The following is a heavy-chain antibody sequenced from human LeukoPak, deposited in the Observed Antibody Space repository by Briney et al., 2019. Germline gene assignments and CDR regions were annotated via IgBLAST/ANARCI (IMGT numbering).Heavy chain of an antibody. Sequence: GGSLRLSCAASGFTFSSYAMHWVRQAPGKGLEWVAVISYDGSNKYYADSVKGQFTISRDNSKNTLYLQMNSLRAEDTAVYYCARDEAVVPAAPDYWGQGTLVTVSS. CDR1: GFTFSSYA. J-gene: IGHJ4*02. CDR2: ISYDGSNK. CDR3: ARDEAVVPAAPDY. V-gene: IGHV3-30-3*01. D-gene: IGHD2-2*01.